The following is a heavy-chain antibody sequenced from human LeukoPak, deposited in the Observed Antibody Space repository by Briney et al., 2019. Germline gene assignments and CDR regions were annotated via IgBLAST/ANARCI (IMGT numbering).Heavy chain of an antibody. D-gene: IGHD6-19*01. V-gene: IGHV3-7*03. J-gene: IGHJ4*02. CDR3: AKTDQQWLVLGYYFDY. CDR1: GFTFSSYW. CDR2: IKQDGSEK. Sequence: GGSLRLSCAASGFTFSSYWMSWVRQAPGKGLEWVANIKQDGSEKYYVDSVKGRFTISRDNSKNTLYLQMNSLRAEDTAVYYCAKTDQQWLVLGYYFDYWGQGTLVTVSS.